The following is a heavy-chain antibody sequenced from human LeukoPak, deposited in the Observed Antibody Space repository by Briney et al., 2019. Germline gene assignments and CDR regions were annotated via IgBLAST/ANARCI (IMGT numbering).Heavy chain of an antibody. Sequence: PSETLSLTCTVSGGSISSYYWSWIRQPPGKGLEWIGYIYYSGSINYNPSLKSRVTISVDTSKNQFSLKLSSVTAADTAVYYCASKYSSGWYEAFDIWGHGTMVTVSS. CDR1: GGSISSYY. D-gene: IGHD6-19*01. CDR3: ASKYSSGWYEAFDI. V-gene: IGHV4-59*01. CDR2: IYYSGSI. J-gene: IGHJ3*02.